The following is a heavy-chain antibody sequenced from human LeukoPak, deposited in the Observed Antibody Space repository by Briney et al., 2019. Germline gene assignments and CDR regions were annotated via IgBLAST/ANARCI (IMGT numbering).Heavy chain of an antibody. V-gene: IGHV1-8*01. D-gene: IGHD3-3*01. CDR1: GYTFTIYD. CDR2: MNPNNGGT. CDR3: ARGAIFGVTPRGYGMDV. Sequence: ASVKVSCKASGYTFTIYDINWVRQAPGQGLEWVGWMNPNNGGTVYAQKFQGRVTMTRDTSTGTLYMELNSLRSEDTAVYYCARGAIFGVTPRGYGMDVWGQGTTVTVSS. J-gene: IGHJ6*02.